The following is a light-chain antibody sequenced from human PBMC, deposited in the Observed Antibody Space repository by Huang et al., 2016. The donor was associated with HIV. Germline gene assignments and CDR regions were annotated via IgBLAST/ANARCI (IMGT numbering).Light chain of an antibody. CDR2: KAS. V-gene: IGKV1-5*03. CDR1: QSISSW. J-gene: IGKJ1*01. Sequence: DIQMTQSPSTLPASFGDRVTITCRGSQSISSWLALYQQKPVKAPHVLIYKASSLKRCAPSRFSGMGSVTEFTLTISSLQPDDFATYYCQQYSTHSRTFGQGTKVEIK. CDR3: QQYSTHSRT.